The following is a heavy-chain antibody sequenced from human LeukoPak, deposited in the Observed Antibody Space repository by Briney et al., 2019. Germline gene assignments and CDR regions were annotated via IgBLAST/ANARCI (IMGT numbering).Heavy chain of an antibody. Sequence: GGSLSLSCAASGFTFRSYAMHWVRQAPGKGLEWLAVISYDGINKYYADSVKGRFTISRDNSKNTLYVQMNSLRGEDTAVYYCARENDYGDDNWFDPWGQGTLVTVSS. J-gene: IGHJ5*02. CDR1: GFTFRSYA. D-gene: IGHD4-17*01. CDR3: ARENDYGDDNWFDP. CDR2: ISYDGINK. V-gene: IGHV3-30-3*01.